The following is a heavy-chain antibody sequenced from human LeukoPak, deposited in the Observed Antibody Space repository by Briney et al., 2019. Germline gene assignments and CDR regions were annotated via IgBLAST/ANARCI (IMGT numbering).Heavy chain of an antibody. J-gene: IGHJ4*02. CDR2: IRYDGSNK. CDR1: GFTFSTYG. Sequence: GGSLRLSCAASGFTFSTYGMHWVRQAPGKGLEWVAFIRYDGSNKYYADSVKGRFTISRDNSKNTLYLQVNSLRAEDTAVYYCAREGGRGYSGYYDYWGQGTLVTVSS. D-gene: IGHD5-12*01. CDR3: AREGGRGYSGYYDY. V-gene: IGHV3-30*02.